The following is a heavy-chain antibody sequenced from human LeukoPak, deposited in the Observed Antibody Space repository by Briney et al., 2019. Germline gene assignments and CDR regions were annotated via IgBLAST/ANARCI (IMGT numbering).Heavy chain of an antibody. CDR1: GFTFTAYN. V-gene: IGHV3-66*01. Sequence: GGSLRLSCAASGFTFTAYNMNWVRQAPGKGLEWVSVIYSGGSTYYADSVKGRFTISRDNSKNTLYLQMNSLRAEDTAVYYCARVSPNDAFDIWGQGTMVTVSS. CDR2: IYSGGST. CDR3: ARVSPNDAFDI. D-gene: IGHD5/OR15-5a*01. J-gene: IGHJ3*02.